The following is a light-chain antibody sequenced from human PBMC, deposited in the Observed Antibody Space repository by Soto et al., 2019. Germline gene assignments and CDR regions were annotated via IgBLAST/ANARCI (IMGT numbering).Light chain of an antibody. Sequence: DIQMTQSPSSLSAFVGDRVTITCRASQGIAVYLAWYQQKPGKVPKLLIFCGSSLVSGVPFRFSGSGSGTDFTLTISSLQPEDVATYYCQRYNSAPRTFGGGTKVEIK. CDR3: QRYNSAPRT. J-gene: IGKJ4*01. CDR2: CGS. CDR1: QGIAVY. V-gene: IGKV1-27*01.